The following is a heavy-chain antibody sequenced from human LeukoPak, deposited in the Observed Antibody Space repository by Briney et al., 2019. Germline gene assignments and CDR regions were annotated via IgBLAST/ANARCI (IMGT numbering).Heavy chain of an antibody. CDR2: IYSGGST. D-gene: IGHD6-19*01. CDR1: GFTVSSNY. V-gene: IGHV3-66*02. J-gene: IGHJ4*02. Sequence: GGSLRLSCAASGFTVSSNYMSWVRQAPGKGLEGVSVIYSGGSTYYADSVEGRFTISRDNSKNTLYLQMNSLRAEDTAVYYCASKTGYSSGWAAPFWGQGTLVTVSS. CDR3: ASKTGYSSGWAAPF.